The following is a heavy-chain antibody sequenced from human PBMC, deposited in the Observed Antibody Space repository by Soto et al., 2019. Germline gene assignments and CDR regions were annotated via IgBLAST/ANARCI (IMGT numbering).Heavy chain of an antibody. CDR3: AKARNPLRFSKTYGMDV. J-gene: IGHJ6*02. D-gene: IGHD3-3*01. Sequence: EVQLLESGGGLVQPGGSLRLSCAASGFTFSSYAMSWVRQAPGKGLEWVSAISGSGGSTYYADSVKGRFTISRDNSKNTLYLQMNSLRAEDTAVYYCAKARNPLRFSKTYGMDVWGQGTTVTVSS. CDR2: ISGSGGST. V-gene: IGHV3-23*01. CDR1: GFTFSSYA.